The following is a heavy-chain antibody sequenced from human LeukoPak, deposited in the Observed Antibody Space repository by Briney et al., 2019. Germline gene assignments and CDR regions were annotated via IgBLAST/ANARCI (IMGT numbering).Heavy chain of an antibody. CDR1: GYTLINYG. J-gene: IGHJ5*02. CDR3: ARGGLRPNWFDP. CDR2: ISAYNGNT. D-gene: IGHD5-18*01. Sequence: ASVKVSCKASGYTLINYGISWVRQAPGQGLEWMGWISAYNGNTNYAQKLQGRVTMTTDTSTSTAYMELRSLRSDDTAVYYCARGGLRPNWFDPWGQGTLVTVSS. V-gene: IGHV1-18*01.